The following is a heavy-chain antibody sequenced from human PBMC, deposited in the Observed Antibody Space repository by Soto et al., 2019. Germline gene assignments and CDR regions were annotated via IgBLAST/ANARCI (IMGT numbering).Heavy chain of an antibody. J-gene: IGHJ4*02. CDR1: SGSVSSSSYY. CDR2: VYYSGST. Sequence: PSETLALTCAVSSGSVSSSSYYWGWVRQPPRKGLEWIGSVYYSGSTYYNPSLESRVTISVDKSKNQFSLKLMSLSAADTAVYYCGRLEGLATISYYFDYWGQGALVTVSS. D-gene: IGHD3-9*01. V-gene: IGHV4-39*01. CDR3: GRLEGLATISYYFDY.